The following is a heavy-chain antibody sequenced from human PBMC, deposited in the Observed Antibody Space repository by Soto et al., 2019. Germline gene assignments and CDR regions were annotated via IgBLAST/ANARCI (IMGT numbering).Heavy chain of an antibody. CDR2: IWYDGSNK. CDR3: ARDISGSYYYGSAPGG. CDR1: GFTFSSYG. V-gene: IGHV3-33*01. J-gene: IGHJ4*02. D-gene: IGHD3-10*01. Sequence: GGSLRLSCAASGFTFSSYGMHWVRQAPGKGLEWVAVIWYDGSNKYYADSVKGRFTISRDNSKNTLYLQMNSLRAEDTAVYYCARDISGSYYYGSAPGGWGQGTLVTVSS.